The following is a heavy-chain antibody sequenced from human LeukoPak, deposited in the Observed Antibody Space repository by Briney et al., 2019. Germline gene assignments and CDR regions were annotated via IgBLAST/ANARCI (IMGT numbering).Heavy chain of an antibody. Sequence: GGSLRLSCAASGFTFSTYSMNWVRQAPGKGLEWVSSITSPVGRIYYADSLKGRITISRDNARSTLYLQMNSLRAEDTAVYYCAADGRSSGWYGFDYWGQGILVTVSS. CDR2: ITSPVGRI. V-gene: IGHV3-21*01. CDR1: GFTFSTYS. D-gene: IGHD6-19*01. CDR3: AADGRSSGWYGFDY. J-gene: IGHJ4*02.